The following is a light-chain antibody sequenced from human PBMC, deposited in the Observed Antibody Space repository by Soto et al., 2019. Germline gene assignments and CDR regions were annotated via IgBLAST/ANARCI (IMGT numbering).Light chain of an antibody. CDR1: SVHISYA. CDR2: LDSDGSH. V-gene: IGLV4-69*01. J-gene: IGLJ2*01. CDR3: QTWGTGIEVV. Sequence: QPVLTQSPSASASLGASVKLTCTLSSVHISYAISWHQQQPEKGPRYLMKLDSDGSHSRGDGIPDRFSGSSSGTERYLTISSLQSEDEADYYCQTWGTGIEVVFGGGTKLTVL.